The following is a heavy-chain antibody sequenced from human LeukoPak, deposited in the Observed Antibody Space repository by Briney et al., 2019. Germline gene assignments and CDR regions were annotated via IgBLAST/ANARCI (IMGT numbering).Heavy chain of an antibody. CDR2: LRYDGSYK. Sequence: GGSLRFSCAASGFTFSSYDMHWVRQAPGKGLEWVAFLRYDGSYKYEYSVKGRFTISRDSSKNTLYLKMQNLRREDAAVYYCAKGGMKYQVPHIDYWGQGTLVTVSS. CDR1: GFTFSSYD. J-gene: IGHJ4*02. V-gene: IGHV3-30*02. D-gene: IGHD2-2*01. CDR3: AKGGMKYQVPHIDY.